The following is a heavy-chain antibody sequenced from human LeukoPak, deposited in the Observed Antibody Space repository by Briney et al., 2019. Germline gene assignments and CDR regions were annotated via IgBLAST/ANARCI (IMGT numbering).Heavy chain of an antibody. D-gene: IGHD3-10*01. CDR2: ISGSGGST. CDR3: AKDRFYGSGSYTFDS. CDR1: GITLNNNA. Sequence: GESLRLSCAASGITLNNNAMSWVRQAPGKGLEWVSAISGSGGSTYYADSVKGRFTISRDNSKSTLYLQMNSLRAEDSAVYYCAKDRFYGSGSYTFDSWGQGTLVTVSS. J-gene: IGHJ4*02. V-gene: IGHV3-23*01.